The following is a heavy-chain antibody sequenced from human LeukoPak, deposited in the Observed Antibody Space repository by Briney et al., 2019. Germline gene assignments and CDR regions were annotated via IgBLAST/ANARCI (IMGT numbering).Heavy chain of an antibody. J-gene: IGHJ6*03. D-gene: IGHD2-2*01. V-gene: IGHV3-30*02. CDR1: GFTFSSYG. Sequence: GGSLRLSCAASGFTFSSYGMHWVRQAPGKGLEWVAFIRYDGSNKYYADSVKGRFTISRDNSKNTLYLQMSSLRAEDTAVYYCAKEGCSSTSCYESDYYYYYYIDVWGKGTTVTVSS. CDR3: AKEGCSSTSCYESDYYYYYYIDV. CDR2: IRYDGSNK.